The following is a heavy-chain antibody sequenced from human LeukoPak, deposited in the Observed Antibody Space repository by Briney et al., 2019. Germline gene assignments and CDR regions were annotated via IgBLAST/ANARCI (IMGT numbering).Heavy chain of an antibody. CDR2: IWYDGSNK. Sequence: PGRSLRLSCAASGLTFSSYGMHWVRQAPGKGLEWVAVIWYDGSNKYYADSVKGRFTISRDNSKNTLYLQMNSLRAEDTAVYYCARDRGYYDSSGGDYWGQGTLVTVSS. CDR1: GLTFSSYG. J-gene: IGHJ4*02. V-gene: IGHV3-33*01. CDR3: ARDRGYYDSSGGDY. D-gene: IGHD3-22*01.